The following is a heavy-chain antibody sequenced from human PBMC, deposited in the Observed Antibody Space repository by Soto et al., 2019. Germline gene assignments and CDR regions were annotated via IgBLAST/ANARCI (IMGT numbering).Heavy chain of an antibody. CDR3: ANRVVPELAFDI. Sequence: EVQLLESGGGLVQPGGSLRLSCAASGFTFSSYAMSWVRQAPGKGLEWVSAISGSGGSTYYADSVKGRFTISRDNSKNTLYLQMNSLRAEDTAVYYCANRVVPELAFDIWGQGTMVTVSS. CDR1: GFTFSSYA. V-gene: IGHV3-23*01. CDR2: ISGSGGST. D-gene: IGHD2-2*01. J-gene: IGHJ3*02.